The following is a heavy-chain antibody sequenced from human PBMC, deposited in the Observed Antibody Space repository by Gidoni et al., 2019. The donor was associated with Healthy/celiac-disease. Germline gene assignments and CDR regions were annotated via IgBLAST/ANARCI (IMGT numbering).Heavy chain of an antibody. D-gene: IGHD2-15*01. Sequence: QVQLVESGGGLVKPGGSLRLSCAPSGFTFSDYHMSWIRQAPGKGLEWVSYISSSSSYTNYADSVKGRFTISRDNAKNSLYLQMNSLRAEDTAVYYCARDGYCSGGSCYYYYGMDVWGQGTTVTVSS. CDR3: ARDGYCSGGSCYYYYGMDV. V-gene: IGHV3-11*05. CDR2: ISSSSSYT. CDR1: GFTFSDYH. J-gene: IGHJ6*02.